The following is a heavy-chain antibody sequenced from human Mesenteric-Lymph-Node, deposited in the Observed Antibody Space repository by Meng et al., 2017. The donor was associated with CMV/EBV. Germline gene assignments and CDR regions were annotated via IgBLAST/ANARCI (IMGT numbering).Heavy chain of an antibody. CDR3: AKEKDRFCSSTSCYPDY. J-gene: IGHJ4*02. CDR2: MSWDGGSI. D-gene: IGHD2-2*01. V-gene: IGHV3-43D*03. Sequence: GGSLRLSCAASGFNVDDYAMHWVRQAPGKGLEWVSLMSWDGGSIYYVDSVKGRFTISRDNSKNTLYLQMNSLRAEDTAVYYCAKEKDRFCSSTSCYPDYWGQGTLVTVSS. CDR1: GFNVDDYA.